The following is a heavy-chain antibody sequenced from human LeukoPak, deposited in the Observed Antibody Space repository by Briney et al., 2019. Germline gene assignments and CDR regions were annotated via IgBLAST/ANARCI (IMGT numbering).Heavy chain of an antibody. CDR2: INIDGSSG. Sequence: QPGGSLILSCAASGFTFSDVWMTWVRQAPGKGLVWVSRINIDGSSGSYADSVEGRFTISRDNAKNTLYLQMNSLRAEDTAVYYCTREVSGSLYFDYWGQGTLVTVSS. D-gene: IGHD1-26*01. V-gene: IGHV3-74*01. CDR3: TREVSGSLYFDY. CDR1: GFTFSDVW. J-gene: IGHJ4*02.